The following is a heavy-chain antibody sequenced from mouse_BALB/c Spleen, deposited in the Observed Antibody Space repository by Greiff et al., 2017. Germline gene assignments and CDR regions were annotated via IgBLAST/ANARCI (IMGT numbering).Heavy chain of an antibody. Sequence: QVHVKQSGPGLVAPSQSLSITCTVSGFSLTGYGVNWVRQPPGKGLEWLGMIWGDGSTDYNSALKSRLSISKDNSKSQVFLKMNSLQTDDTARYYCARDGHYRSSWFAYWGQGTLVTVSA. CDR3: ARDGHYRSSWFAY. D-gene: IGHD2-14*01. J-gene: IGHJ3*01. CDR2: IWGDGST. CDR1: GFSLTGYG. V-gene: IGHV2-6-7*01.